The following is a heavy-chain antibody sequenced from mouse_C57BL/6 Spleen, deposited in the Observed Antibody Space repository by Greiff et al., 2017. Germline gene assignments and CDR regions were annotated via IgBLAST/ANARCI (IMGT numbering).Heavy chain of an antibody. V-gene: IGHV6-6*01. D-gene: IGHD1-1*01. CDR3: TRIYYYGSSYDWYFDV. CDR1: GFTFSDAW. J-gene: IGHJ1*03. CDR2: IRNKANNHAT. Sequence: EVMLVESGGGLVQPGGSMKLSCAASGFTFSDAWMDWVRQSPEKGLEWVAEIRNKANNHATYYAESVKGRFTISRDDSKSSVYLQMNSLRAEDTGIYYCTRIYYYGSSYDWYFDVWGTGTTVTVSS.